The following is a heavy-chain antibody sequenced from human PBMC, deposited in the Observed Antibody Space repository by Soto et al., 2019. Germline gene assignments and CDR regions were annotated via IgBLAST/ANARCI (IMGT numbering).Heavy chain of an antibody. CDR2: IYWNDDK. J-gene: IGHJ4*02. V-gene: IGHV2-5*01. CDR3: AHRGPTYGDYPFSDY. Sequence: SGPTLVNPTQTLTLTCTFSGFSLSTSGVGVGWIRQPPGKALEWLALIYWNDDKRYSPSLKSRLTITKDTSKNQVVLTMTNMDPVDTATYYCAHRGPTYGDYPFSDYWGQGTLVTVSS. D-gene: IGHD4-17*01. CDR1: GFSLSTSGVG.